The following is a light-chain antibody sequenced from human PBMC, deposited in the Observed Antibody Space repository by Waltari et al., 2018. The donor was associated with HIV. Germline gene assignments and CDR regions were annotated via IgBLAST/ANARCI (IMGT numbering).Light chain of an antibody. CDR3: GTWDSSLSAVV. V-gene: IGLV1-51*01. Sequence: QSVLTQPPSVSAAPAQMVTISCSCSSSNIGSNYVSWYQHLPGTAPKLLIYDNKERPSGIPDRFSASKSGTSVALDITGLQTGDEGDYYCGTWDSSLSAVVFGGGTKLTVL. J-gene: IGLJ2*01. CDR2: DNK. CDR1: SSNIGSNY.